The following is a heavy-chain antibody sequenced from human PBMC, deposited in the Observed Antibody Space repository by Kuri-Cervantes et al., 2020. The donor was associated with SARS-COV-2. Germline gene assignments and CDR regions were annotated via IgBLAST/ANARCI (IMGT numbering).Heavy chain of an antibody. CDR2: IIPIFGTA. D-gene: IGHD6-13*01. J-gene: IGHJ4*02. Sequence: SVKVSCKASGGTFSSYAISWVRQAPGQGLEWMGGIIPIFGTANYAQKFQGRVTITTDESISTAYMELSRLRSDDTAVYYCARDRRIAAAGTWSKFDYWGQGTLVTVSS. CDR3: ARDRRIAAAGTWSKFDY. V-gene: IGHV1-69*05. CDR1: GGTFSSYA.